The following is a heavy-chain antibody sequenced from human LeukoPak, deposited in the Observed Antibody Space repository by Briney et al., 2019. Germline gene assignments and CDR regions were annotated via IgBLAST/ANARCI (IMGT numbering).Heavy chain of an antibody. Sequence: PSETLSLTCTVSGGSISSYYWNWIRQPPGKGLEWIGYIYYSGSTNYNPSLKSRVTISVDTSKNQFSLKLSSVTAADTALYYCARVEYPYFFDYWGQGTLVTVSS. J-gene: IGHJ4*02. D-gene: IGHD3-3*01. CDR3: ARVEYPYFFDY. CDR1: GGSISSYY. CDR2: IYYSGST. V-gene: IGHV4-59*01.